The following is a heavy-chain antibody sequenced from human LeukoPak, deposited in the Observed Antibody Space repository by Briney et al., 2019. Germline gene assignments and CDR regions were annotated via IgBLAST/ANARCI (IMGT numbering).Heavy chain of an antibody. D-gene: IGHD6-6*01. CDR3: ARVRQLVGIYYYYYHMDV. CDR1: GGSFSGYY. J-gene: IGHJ6*03. V-gene: IGHV4-34*01. CDR2: INHSGST. Sequence: SETLSLTCAVYGGSFSGYYWSWIRQPPGKGLEWIGGINHSGSTNYNPSLKSRVTISVDTSKNQFSLKLSSVTAADTAVYYCARVRQLVGIYYYYYHMDVWGKGTTVTVSS.